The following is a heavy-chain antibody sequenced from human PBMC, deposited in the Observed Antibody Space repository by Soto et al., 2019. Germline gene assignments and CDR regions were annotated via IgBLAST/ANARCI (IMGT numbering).Heavy chain of an antibody. Sequence: ASVKVSCKTSGYTFTSYAMHWVRQAPGQRLEWMGWINAGNGNTKYSQRFQGRVTITRDTSASTAYMELSSLRSEDTAVYYCARGPNPYYFDYWGQGTLVTVSS. CDR2: INAGNGNT. CDR1: GYTFTSYA. V-gene: IGHV1-3*01. CDR3: ARGPNPYYFDY. J-gene: IGHJ4*02.